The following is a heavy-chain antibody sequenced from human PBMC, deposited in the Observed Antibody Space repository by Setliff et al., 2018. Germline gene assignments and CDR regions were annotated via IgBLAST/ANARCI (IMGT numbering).Heavy chain of an antibody. CDR2: TYYIGAT. Sequence: TSETLSLTCTVSGASVSTHYWSCVRQPPGKGLEWIVHTYYIGATKYNPSLKGRVTISVDTSKNQVSLRMDFVTAADTAVYYCARGGVLGTGDFDYWGQGTPVTVSS. CDR1: GASVSTHY. V-gene: IGHV4-59*02. CDR3: ARGGVLGTGDFDY. D-gene: IGHD3-16*01. J-gene: IGHJ4*02.